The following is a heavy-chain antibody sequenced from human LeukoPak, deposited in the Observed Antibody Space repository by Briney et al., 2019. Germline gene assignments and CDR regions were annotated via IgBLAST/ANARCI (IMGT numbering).Heavy chain of an antibody. V-gene: IGHV3-30-3*01. CDR1: GFTFSAYN. D-gene: IGHD2-2*01. J-gene: IGHJ3*02. CDR3: ARDQWEGLCTSTTCYGTAFEI. Sequence: GGSLRLSCAASGFTFSAYNMHWVRQAPGKGLEWVAVISFDGSKKYYAESVTGRFTISRDNSKNTLYLQVNSLRPEDTAVYYCARDQWEGLCTSTTCYGTAFEIWGQGTMVSVSS. CDR2: ISFDGSKK.